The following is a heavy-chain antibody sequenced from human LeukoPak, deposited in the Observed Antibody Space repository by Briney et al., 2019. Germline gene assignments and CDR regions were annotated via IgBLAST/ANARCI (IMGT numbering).Heavy chain of an antibody. D-gene: IGHD3-22*01. CDR2: IYYTGST. CDR3: ARVFSTNYYDDRGWFDP. Sequence: SETLSLTCAVYGGSFSGYYWSWIRQSPGKGLEWIGYIYYTGSTNYNPSLKSRVTISVDTSKNQFSLKLSSVTAADTAVYYCARVFSTNYYDDRGWFDPWGQGTLVTVSS. J-gene: IGHJ5*02. CDR1: GGSFSGYY. V-gene: IGHV4-59*01.